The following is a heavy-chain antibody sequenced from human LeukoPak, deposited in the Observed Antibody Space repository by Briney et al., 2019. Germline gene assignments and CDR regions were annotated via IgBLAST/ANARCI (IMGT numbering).Heavy chain of an antibody. CDR1: GYTFTGYY. V-gene: IGHV1-2*02. D-gene: IGHD3-16*02. CDR2: INPNSGGT. Sequence: ASVKVSCKTSGYTFTGYYMHWVRQAPGQGLEWMGWINPNSGGTNYAQKLQGRVTMTTDTSTSTAYMELRSLRSDDTAVYYCAREYDYVWGSYRTPFDYWGQGTLVTVSS. J-gene: IGHJ4*02. CDR3: AREYDYVWGSYRTPFDY.